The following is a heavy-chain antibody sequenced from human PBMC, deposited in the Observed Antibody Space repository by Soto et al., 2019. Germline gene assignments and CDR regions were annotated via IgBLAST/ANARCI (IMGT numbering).Heavy chain of an antibody. J-gene: IGHJ5*02. CDR2: INQDGSEK. D-gene: IGHD4-4*01. CDR1: GFTSSDYC. Sequence: PAVSLCLSCAASGFTSSDYCMTWVRQAPGKGLEWVANINQDGSEKYYVNSVKGRFTISRDTAKDSLYLQMHSLRAEETAIYYCGRDYSNTRGRLAPWGQGTRVTVS. CDR3: GRDYSNTRGRLAP. V-gene: IGHV3-7*01.